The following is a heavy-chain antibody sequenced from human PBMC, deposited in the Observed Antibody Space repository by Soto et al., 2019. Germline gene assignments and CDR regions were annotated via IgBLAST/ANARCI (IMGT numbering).Heavy chain of an antibody. CDR2: FDPEDGET. CDR3: ATGLLNPDAFDI. Sequence: GASVKVSCKVSGYTLTELSMHWVRQAPGKGLEWMRGFDPEDGETIYAQKFQGRVTMTEDTSTDTAYMELSSLRSEDTAVYYCATGLLNPDAFDIWGQGTMVTVSS. CDR1: GYTLTELS. V-gene: IGHV1-24*01. D-gene: IGHD2-15*01. J-gene: IGHJ3*02.